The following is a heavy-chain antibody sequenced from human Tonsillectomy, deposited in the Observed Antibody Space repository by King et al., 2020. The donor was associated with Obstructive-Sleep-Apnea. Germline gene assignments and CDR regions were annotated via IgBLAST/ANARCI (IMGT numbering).Heavy chain of an antibody. J-gene: IGHJ4*02. V-gene: IGHV5-51*01. CDR3: ARTMAGYCSSSTRFYAPDYFDY. CDR1: GYSFTSYW. D-gene: IGHD2-2*01. Sequence: QLVQSGAEVKKPGESLKISCKGSGYSFTSYWIGWVRQMPGKGLEWMGIIYPGDSDTRYSPPFQGQVTISADKSIRTAYLQWSSLKASDTAMYYCARTMAGYCSSSTRFYAPDYFDYWGQGTPVTVSS. CDR2: IYPGDSDT.